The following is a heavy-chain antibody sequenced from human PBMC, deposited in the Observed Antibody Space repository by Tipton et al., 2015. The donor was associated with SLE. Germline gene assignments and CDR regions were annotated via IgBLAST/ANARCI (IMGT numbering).Heavy chain of an antibody. CDR1: GDSISSYY. Sequence: TLSLTCSVSGDSISSYYWNWIRQSPGKGLEWIGYIFYTGRISSNPSLKSRVTISMDTSKNLFSLKLSSVTAADTAVYYCARVPFYYYYYMDVWGKGTTVTASS. J-gene: IGHJ6*03. V-gene: IGHV4-59*01. CDR2: IFYTGRI. CDR3: ARVPFYYYYYMDV.